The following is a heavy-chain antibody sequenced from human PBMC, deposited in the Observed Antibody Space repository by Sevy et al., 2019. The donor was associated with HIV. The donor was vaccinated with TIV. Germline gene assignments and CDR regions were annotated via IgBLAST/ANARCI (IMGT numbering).Heavy chain of an antibody. CDR3: ARDLGGRMTYCHPGN. CDR1: GVTFSNYW. CDR2: IRRDGNEI. J-gene: IGHJ4*01. Sequence: GGSLRLSCVASGVTFSNYWMSWVRQAPGKGLEWVASIRRDGNEIHYVESVRGRFSISRDNAKSSLYLQMNSLRADDTAVYYCARDLGGRMTYCHPGNWGNGTLVTVS. V-gene: IGHV3-7*01. D-gene: IGHD1-1*01.